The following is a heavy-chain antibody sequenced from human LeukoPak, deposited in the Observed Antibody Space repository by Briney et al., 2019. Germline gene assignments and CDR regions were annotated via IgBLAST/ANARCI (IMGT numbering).Heavy chain of an antibody. D-gene: IGHD3-9*01. Sequence: SVKVSCKASGGTFSSYAISSVRQAPGQALEWMGAIIPIFGTANYAQKFQGRVTITADESTSTAYMELSSLRSEDTAVYYCAREVDYDILTGQNWFDPWGQGTLVTVSS. CDR3: AREVDYDILTGQNWFDP. CDR2: IIPIFGTA. J-gene: IGHJ5*02. CDR1: GGTFSSYA. V-gene: IGHV1-69*13.